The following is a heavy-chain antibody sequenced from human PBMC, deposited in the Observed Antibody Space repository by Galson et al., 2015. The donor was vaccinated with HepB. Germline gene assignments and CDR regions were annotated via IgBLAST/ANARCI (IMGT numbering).Heavy chain of an antibody. Sequence: SLRLSCAASGFRFNDYNMHWVRQAPGKGLEWVSLISWDGGRIYYADSVKGRFTISRDNSKNSLYLQMNSLRIEDTALYYGTKEQWIRRYTTGFFDYWGQGTLVTVCS. V-gene: IGHV3-43*01. J-gene: IGHJ4*02. CDR2: ISWDGGRI. D-gene: IGHD3-9*01. CDR3: TKEQWIRRYTTGFFDY. CDR1: GFRFNDYN.